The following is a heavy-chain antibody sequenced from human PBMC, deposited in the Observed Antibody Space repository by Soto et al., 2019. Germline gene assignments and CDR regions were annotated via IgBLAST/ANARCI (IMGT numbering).Heavy chain of an antibody. CDR1: GFTFSNYG. CDR2: IWYDGSKK. Sequence: SLRLSCAASGFTFSNYGMHWVRQAPGKGLEWVAVIWYDGSKKYYADSVKGRFTISRDNSKNTLYLQMNSLGAEDTAVYYCARYVGSDESGCFDYWGQGP. D-gene: IGHD3-22*01. J-gene: IGHJ4*02. V-gene: IGHV3-33*01. CDR3: ARYVGSDESGCFDY.